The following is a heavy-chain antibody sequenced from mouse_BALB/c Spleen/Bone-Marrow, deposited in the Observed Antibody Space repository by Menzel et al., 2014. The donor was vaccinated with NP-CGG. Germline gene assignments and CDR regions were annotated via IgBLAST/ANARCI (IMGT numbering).Heavy chain of an antibody. CDR2: IWGDGIT. CDR3: AREGNYFDY. J-gene: IGHJ2*01. V-gene: IGHV2-6-7*01. Sequence: VQRVESGPGLVAPSQSLSIPCTVSGFSLTVYGVNWVRQPPGKGLEWLGMIWGDGITDYNSAFKSRLSISKDDSKSQVFLKMNSLQTDDTAKYYCAREGNYFDYWGQGTTLTVSS. CDR1: GFSLTVYG.